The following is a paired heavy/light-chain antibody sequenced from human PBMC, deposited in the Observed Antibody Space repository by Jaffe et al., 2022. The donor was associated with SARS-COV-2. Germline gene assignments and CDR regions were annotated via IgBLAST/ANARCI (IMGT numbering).Light chain of an antibody. J-gene: IGLJ2*01. CDR3: QSYDSSLSGVV. V-gene: IGLV1-40*01. CDR1: SSNLGAGYE. CDR2: GNN. Sequence: QSVLTQPPSVSGAPGQRVTISCTGSSSNLGAGYEVHWYHQFPGTAPKLLIYGNNNRPSGVPDRFSGSRSVTSASLTITGLQAEDEADYYCQSYDSSLSGVVFGGGTRLTVL.
Heavy chain of an antibody. CDR2: ISGSAITT. V-gene: IGHV3-23*01. Sequence: EVRLLESGGGLVQPGGSLRLSCEASGVTFSSYAMTWVRQAPGKGLEWVSGISGSAITTFYSDSVKGRFTISRDNSRNTLYLQMNSLRAEDTAVYYCAKEYKANLDWLLNGMDVWGLGTTVTVSS. D-gene: IGHD3-9*01. CDR3: AKEYKANLDWLLNGMDV. CDR1: GVTFSSYA. J-gene: IGHJ6*02.